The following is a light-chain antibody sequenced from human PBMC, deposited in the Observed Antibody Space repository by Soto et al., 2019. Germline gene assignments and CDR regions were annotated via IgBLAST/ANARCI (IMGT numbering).Light chain of an antibody. CDR3: SSYTSSSTYV. Sequence: QSVLTQPASMSGSSGQSITLSFTGTISDVGGYNYVSWYQQHPGKAPKLMIFDVSNRPSGVSNRFAGSKSGYTASLTISGLQAEDEADYYCSSYTSSSTYVFGTGTKVPVL. J-gene: IGLJ1*01. CDR2: DVS. CDR1: ISDVGGYNY. V-gene: IGLV2-14*03.